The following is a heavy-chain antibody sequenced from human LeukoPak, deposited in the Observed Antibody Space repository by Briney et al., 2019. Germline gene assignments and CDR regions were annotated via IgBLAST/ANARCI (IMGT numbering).Heavy chain of an antibody. D-gene: IGHD3-16*01. CDR3: ARDRAVKARIGGMDV. V-gene: IGHV3-21*06. CDR2: ISESSSHT. J-gene: IGHJ6*02. CDR1: GFVFSGYS. Sequence: KAGGSLRLSCAASGFVFSGYSITWVRQAPGKGLEWVSYISESSSHTYYVDSEKRLFTISRDNDNHSLYLQMSSLRVEDTGIYYCARDRAVKARIGGMDVWGQGTTVIVSS.